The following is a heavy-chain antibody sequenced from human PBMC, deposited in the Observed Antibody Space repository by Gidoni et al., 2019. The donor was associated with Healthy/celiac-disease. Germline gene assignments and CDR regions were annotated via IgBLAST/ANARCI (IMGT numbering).Heavy chain of an antibody. Sequence: EVQLLESGGGLVQPGGSLRLSCSASGFTFSRYAMSWVRQAPGKGLEWVSAISGSGGSTYYADSVKGRFTISRDNSKNTLYLQMNSLRAEDTAVYYCAKVYGSGSYPLWGFDYWGQGTLVTVSS. CDR1: GFTFSRYA. CDR2: ISGSGGST. V-gene: IGHV3-23*01. D-gene: IGHD3-10*01. J-gene: IGHJ4*02. CDR3: AKVYGSGSYPLWGFDY.